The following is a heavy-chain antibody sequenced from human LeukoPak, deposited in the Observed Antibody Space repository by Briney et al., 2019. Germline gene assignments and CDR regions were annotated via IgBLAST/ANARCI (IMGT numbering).Heavy chain of an antibody. Sequence: SVKVSCKASGGTFSSYAISWVRQAPGQGLEWMGRIIPILGIANYTQKFQGRVTITADKSTSTAYMELSSLRSEDTAVYYCARSPGEAAAGTYDYWGQGTLVTVSS. CDR3: ARSPGEAAAGTYDY. D-gene: IGHD6-13*01. CDR1: GGTFSSYA. J-gene: IGHJ4*02. V-gene: IGHV1-69*04. CDR2: IIPILGIA.